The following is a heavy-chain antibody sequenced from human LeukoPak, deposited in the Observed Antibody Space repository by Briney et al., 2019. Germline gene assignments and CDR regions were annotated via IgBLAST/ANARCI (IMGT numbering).Heavy chain of an antibody. V-gene: IGHV1-69*01. CDR3: AREKYGGQATFDY. Sequence: SVKVSCKASGGTFSSYAISWVRQAPGQGLEWMGGIIPIFGTANYAQKFQGRVTITADESTSTAYMELSSLRSEDTAVHYCAREKYGGQATFDYWGQGTLVTVSS. J-gene: IGHJ4*02. D-gene: IGHD4/OR15-4a*01. CDR1: GGTFSSYA. CDR2: IIPIFGTA.